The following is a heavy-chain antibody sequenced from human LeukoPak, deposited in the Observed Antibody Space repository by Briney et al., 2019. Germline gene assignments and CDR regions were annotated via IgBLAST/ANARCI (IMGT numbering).Heavy chain of an antibody. CDR3: ARDGAGAGVYPLDY. CDR1: GFTFSSYS. CDR2: ISSSSSYI. D-gene: IGHD2-8*01. Sequence: PGGSLRLSCAASGFTFSSYSMNWVRQAPGKGLEWVSSISSSSSYIYYADSVKGRFTISRDNAKNSLYLQMSSLRAEDTAVYYCARDGAGAGVYPLDYWGQGTLVTVSS. J-gene: IGHJ4*02. V-gene: IGHV3-21*01.